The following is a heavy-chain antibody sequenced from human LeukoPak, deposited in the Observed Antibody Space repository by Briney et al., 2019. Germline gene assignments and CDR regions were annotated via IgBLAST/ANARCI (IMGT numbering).Heavy chain of an antibody. D-gene: IGHD3-3*02. CDR1: GFTFSTYT. CDR2: ISGSGGNT. CDR3: AKAAFSRTSYFDY. V-gene: IGHV3-23*01. Sequence: GGSLRLSCAASGFTFSTYTMSWVSQAPGKGLEWVSAISGSGGNTYYADSVKGRFTISRDNSKNTLYLQMDSLRADDTAVYYCAKAAFSRTSYFDYWGQGTLVTASS. J-gene: IGHJ4*02.